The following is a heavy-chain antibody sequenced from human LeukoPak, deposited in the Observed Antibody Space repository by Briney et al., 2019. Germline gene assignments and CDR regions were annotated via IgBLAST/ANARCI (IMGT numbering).Heavy chain of an antibody. D-gene: IGHD5-18*01. CDR2: IYYSGST. CDR1: GGSISSYY. V-gene: IGHV4-59*01. Sequence: PSETLSLTCTVSGGSISSYYWSWIRQPPGKGLEWIGYIYYSGSTNYNPSLKSRVTISVDTSKNQFSLKLSSVTAADTAVYYCARDRARGYSYGFDYWGQGTLVTVPS. CDR3: ARDRARGYSYGFDY. J-gene: IGHJ4*02.